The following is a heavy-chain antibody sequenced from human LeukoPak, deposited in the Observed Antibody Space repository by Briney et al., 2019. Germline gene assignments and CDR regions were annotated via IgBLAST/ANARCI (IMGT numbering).Heavy chain of an antibody. J-gene: IGHJ4*02. D-gene: IGHD5-24*01. CDR1: GLTFSSYE. CDR2: ISSSGSTI. V-gene: IGHV3-48*03. Sequence: GGSLRLSCAASGLTFSSYEMNWVRQAPGKGLEWVSYISSSGSTIYYADSVKGRFTISRDNAKNTLNLQMNSLRAEDTAVYYCAVATIKDYFDYWGQGTPVTASS. CDR3: AVATIKDYFDY.